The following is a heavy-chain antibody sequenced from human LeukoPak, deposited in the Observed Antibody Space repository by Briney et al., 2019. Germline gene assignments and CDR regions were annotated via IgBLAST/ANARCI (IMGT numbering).Heavy chain of an antibody. CDR2: IIPIFGTA. J-gene: IGHJ5*02. Sequence: SVKVSCKASGGTFSSYAISWVRQAPGQGLEWMGGIIPIFGTANYAQKFQGRVTITADESTSTAYMELRSLRSDDTAVYYCARSRLFVNWFDPWGQGTLVTVSS. V-gene: IGHV1-69*13. CDR3: ARSRLFVNWFDP. CDR1: GGTFSSYA.